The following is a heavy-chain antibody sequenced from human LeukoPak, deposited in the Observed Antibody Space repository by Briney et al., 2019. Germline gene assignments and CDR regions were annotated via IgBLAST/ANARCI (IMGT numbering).Heavy chain of an antibody. D-gene: IGHD6-19*01. CDR2: ISAYNGNT. J-gene: IGHJ4*02. Sequence: ASVKVSCKASGYTFTSYGISWVRQAPGQGLEWMGWISAYNGNTNYAQKLQGRVTMTTETSTSTAYMELRSLRSDDTAVYYCARDPDGVAVAGTLDDYWGQGTLVTVSS. V-gene: IGHV1-18*01. CDR3: ARDPDGVAVAGTLDDY. CDR1: GYTFTSYG.